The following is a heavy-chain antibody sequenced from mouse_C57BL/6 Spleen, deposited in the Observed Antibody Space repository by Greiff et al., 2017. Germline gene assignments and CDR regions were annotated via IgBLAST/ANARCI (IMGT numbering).Heavy chain of an antibody. CDR3: ARHYGSSLWYFDV. CDR1: GYTFTDYY. Sequence: EVQLQQSGPELVQPGASVKISCKASGYTFTDYYMNWVKQSHGKSLEWIGDINPNNGGTSYNQKFKGKATLTVDKSSSTAYMELRSLTSEDSAVYYCARHYGSSLWYFDVWGTGTTVTVSS. J-gene: IGHJ1*03. CDR2: INPNNGGT. D-gene: IGHD1-1*01. V-gene: IGHV1-26*01.